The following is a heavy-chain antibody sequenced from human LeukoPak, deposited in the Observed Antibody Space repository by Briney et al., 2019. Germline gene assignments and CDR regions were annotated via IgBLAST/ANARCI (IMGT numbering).Heavy chain of an antibody. CDR1: GGPFSGYY. CDR3: AKDRGEVFGVVIIYYGMDV. V-gene: IGHV4-34*01. CDR2: INHSGST. Sequence: PSETLSLTCAVTGGPFSGYYWIWVRQPPGKGLEWIGEINHSGSTNYNPSLKSRGTISVDTSKNQFSLKLSSVPAADTAVYYCAKDRGEVFGVVIIYYGMDVWGQGTTVTVSS. D-gene: IGHD3-3*01. J-gene: IGHJ6*02.